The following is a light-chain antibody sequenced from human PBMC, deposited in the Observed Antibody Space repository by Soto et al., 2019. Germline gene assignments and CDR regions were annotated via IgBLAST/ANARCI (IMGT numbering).Light chain of an antibody. CDR3: CSYTSSNTVV. CDR2: EVN. V-gene: IGLV2-14*01. CDR1: SSDIGAYKY. J-gene: IGLJ7*01. Sequence: QSALTQPASVSGSPGQSITISCTGTSSDIGAYKYVAWYQQQSGQAPKLMTYEVNNRPSGVSNRFSGSKSGNTASLTIAGLQAEDEADYYCCSYTSSNTVVFGGCTQLTVL.